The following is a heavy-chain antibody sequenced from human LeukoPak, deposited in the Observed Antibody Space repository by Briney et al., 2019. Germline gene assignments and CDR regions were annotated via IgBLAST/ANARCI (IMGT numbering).Heavy chain of an antibody. Sequence: GGSLRLSCAASGFTFRSYDMHWVRQVTGRGLEWVSAVGISGDTYYAGSVKGRFTISRENAKNSLYLQMNSLTAGDTAVYYCVRGGIQVSGIDEIDYWGQGTLVTVSS. V-gene: IGHV3-13*01. J-gene: IGHJ4*02. CDR3: VRGGIQVSGIDEIDY. CDR1: GFTFRSYD. D-gene: IGHD6-19*01. CDR2: VGISGDT.